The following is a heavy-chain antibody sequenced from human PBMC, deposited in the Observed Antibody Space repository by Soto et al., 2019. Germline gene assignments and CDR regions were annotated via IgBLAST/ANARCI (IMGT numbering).Heavy chain of an antibody. V-gene: IGHV3-48*03. D-gene: IGHD3-9*01. J-gene: IGHJ3*02. CDR2: IDATSNII. CDR1: GFAFSSYE. CDR3: ARDRWHRDWHPGAFDI. Sequence: EVQLEESGGGLVWPGGSLTLSCAASGFAFSSYEMNWVRQAPGKGLEWVSYIDATSNIIHYADSVEGRFTISRDNSKNSLFLQMKSLGAEDTALYYCARDRWHRDWHPGAFDIWGRGTMVTVSS.